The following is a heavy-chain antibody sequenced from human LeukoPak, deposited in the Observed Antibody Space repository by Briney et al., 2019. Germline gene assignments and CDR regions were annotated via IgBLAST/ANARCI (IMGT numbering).Heavy chain of an antibody. D-gene: IGHD3-16*01. CDR2: IYYGGGT. CDR3: ARFSRWGKKWTQYDYYNYMDV. V-gene: IGHV4-39*07. Sequence: PSETLSLTRTVSGGSTSSSRYYSGWIRQPPGKGLEWIGSIYYGGGTYYHPSLKSRVTISVATSRNQFSWKLRSVTAAHTAVYYCARFSRWGKKWTQYDYYNYMDVWGKGTTVTVSS. J-gene: IGHJ6*03. CDR1: GGSTSSSRYY.